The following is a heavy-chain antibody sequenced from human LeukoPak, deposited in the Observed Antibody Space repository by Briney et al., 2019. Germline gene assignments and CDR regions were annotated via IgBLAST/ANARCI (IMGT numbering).Heavy chain of an antibody. J-gene: IGHJ4*02. D-gene: IGHD6-6*01. CDR2: ISGRGGST. CDR1: GFTFSSYA. Sequence: GGSLRLSCAASGFTFSSYAMSWVRQAPGKGLEWVSAISGRGGSTYYADSVKGRFTTSRDNSKNTLYLQMNSLRAEDTAVYYCAKYRYSSSSELSYWGQGTLVTVSS. CDR3: AKYRYSSSSELSY. V-gene: IGHV3-23*01.